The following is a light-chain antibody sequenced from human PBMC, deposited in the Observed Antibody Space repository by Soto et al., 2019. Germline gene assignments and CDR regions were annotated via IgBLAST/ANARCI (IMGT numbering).Light chain of an antibody. V-gene: IGLV2-14*03. CDR3: SSYTISRTYV. CDR1: NSDVGSYNY. J-gene: IGLJ1*01. CDR2: NVY. Sequence: QSVLTQPPSVSGSPGQSITISCTGTNSDVGSYNYVSWHQQHPGKAPKLMIYNVYDRPSGISNRFSGSKYGNTASLTISGLQGEDEADYYCSSYTISRTYVFGTGTKVTVL.